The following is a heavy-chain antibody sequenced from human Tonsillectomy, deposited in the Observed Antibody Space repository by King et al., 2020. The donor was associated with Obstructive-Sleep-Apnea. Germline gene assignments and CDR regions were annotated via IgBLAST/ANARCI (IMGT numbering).Heavy chain of an antibody. CDR3: ARGGSTPGAFDI. Sequence: QLQESGPGLVKPSETLSLTCTVSGGSVSSGSYYWSWIRQPPGKGLEWIGYIYYSGSTNYNPSLKSRVTISVDTSKNQFSLKLSSVTAADTAVYYGARGGSTPGAFDIGSQGTMVTVSS. J-gene: IGHJ3*02. CDR1: GGSVSSGSYY. D-gene: IGHD3-16*01. V-gene: IGHV4-61*01. CDR2: IYYSGST.